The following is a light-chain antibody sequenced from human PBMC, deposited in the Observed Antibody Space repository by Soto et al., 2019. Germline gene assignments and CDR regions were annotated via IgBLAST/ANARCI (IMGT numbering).Light chain of an antibody. CDR1: QSVNAN. CDR2: GAS. J-gene: IGKJ1*01. Sequence: EIVMTQSPATLSVSPGERATLSCRASQSVNANLAWYQQKSGQAPRLLIYGASTRATGIPARFSGSGSGTEFTLTISSLQSEDFAVYYCQQYNDWPRTFGLGTKVEIK. CDR3: QQYNDWPRT. V-gene: IGKV3-15*01.